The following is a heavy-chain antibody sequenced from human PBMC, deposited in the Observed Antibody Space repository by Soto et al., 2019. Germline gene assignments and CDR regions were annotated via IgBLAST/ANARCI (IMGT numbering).Heavy chain of an antibody. V-gene: IGHV4-39*01. CDR3: GGQSGRGFHTVAY. J-gene: IGHJ4*02. Sequence: SETLSLTCTVSGDSISSSNYFWGWIRQPPGKGLEWIGTIFYSGSTYYNPSLKSRVTISVDTSKNQFSLRLISVTAADTAVYYCGGQSGRGFHTVAYGGQGTLVPVSS. CDR1: GDSISSSNYF. CDR2: IFYSGST. D-gene: IGHD3-3*01.